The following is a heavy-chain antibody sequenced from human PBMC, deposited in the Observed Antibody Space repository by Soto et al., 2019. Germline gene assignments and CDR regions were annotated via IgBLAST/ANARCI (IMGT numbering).Heavy chain of an antibody. D-gene: IGHD7-27*01. CDR3: AKESWGHAFDT. Sequence: EVQLLESGGGLVQPGGSLRLSCAASGFTFSTYAMSWVRQAPGRGLEWVSAIRGSGYTTYYADSVKGRFTISRDNSKSTLSLQMNSLRGEDTAVYYCAKESWGHAFDTWGQGTMVTVSS. CDR1: GFTFSTYA. V-gene: IGHV3-23*01. CDR2: IRGSGYTT. J-gene: IGHJ3*02.